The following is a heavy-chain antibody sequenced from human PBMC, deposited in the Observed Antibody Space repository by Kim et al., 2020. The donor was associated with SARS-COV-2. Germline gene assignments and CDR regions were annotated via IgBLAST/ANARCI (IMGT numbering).Heavy chain of an antibody. V-gene: IGHV3-23*01. D-gene: IGHD1-26*01. J-gene: IGHJ4*02. Sequence: GGSLRLSCAASGFTFSSYAMSWVRQAPGKGLEWVSAISGSGGSTYYAASVKGRFTISRDNSKNTLYLQMNSLRAEDTAVYYCATLYSGSYYFDYWGQGTLVTVSS. CDR2: ISGSGGST. CDR3: ATLYSGSYYFDY. CDR1: GFTFSSYA.